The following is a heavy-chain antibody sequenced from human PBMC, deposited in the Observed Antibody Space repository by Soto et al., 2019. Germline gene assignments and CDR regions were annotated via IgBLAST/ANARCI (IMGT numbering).Heavy chain of an antibody. CDR3: ARIYYDSSGYLFDY. Sequence: SETLSLTCTVSGGSISSYYWSWIRQPPGKGLEWIGYIYYSGSTNYNPSLKSRVTISVDTSKNQFSLKLSSVTAADTAVYYRARIYYDSSGYLFDYWGQGTLVTVSS. D-gene: IGHD3-22*01. V-gene: IGHV4-59*08. J-gene: IGHJ4*02. CDR2: IYYSGST. CDR1: GGSISSYY.